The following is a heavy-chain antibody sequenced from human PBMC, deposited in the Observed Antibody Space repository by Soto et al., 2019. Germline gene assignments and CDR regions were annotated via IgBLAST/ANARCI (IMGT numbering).Heavy chain of an antibody. CDR1: GFTFSSYG. J-gene: IGHJ4*01. Sequence: GGSLRLSFAASGFTFSSYGMHWVRQAPGKGLEWVAVIWYDGSNKYYADSVKGRFTISRDNSKNTLYLQMNSLRAEDTAVYYCAIVRDYHGPGRSSHDNRFDYWGHGTLVTVSS. V-gene: IGHV3-33*01. D-gene: IGHD3-10*01. CDR3: AIVRDYHGPGRSSHDNRFDY. CDR2: IWYDGSNK.